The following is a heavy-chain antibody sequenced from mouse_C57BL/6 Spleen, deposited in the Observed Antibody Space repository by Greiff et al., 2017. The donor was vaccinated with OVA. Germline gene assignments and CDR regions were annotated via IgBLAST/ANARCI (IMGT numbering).Heavy chain of an antibody. V-gene: IGHV1-80*01. CDR1: GYAFSSYW. J-gene: IGHJ1*03. CDR2: IYPGDGDT. CDR3: ARTYDYDAYWHCDV. D-gene: IGHD2-4*01. Sequence: VQLHQSGAELVKPGASVKISCKASGYAFSSYWMNWVKQRPGQGLEWIGQIYPGDGDTNYNGKFKGKATLTADNSSSTAYMQLSSLTSEVSAVYIGARTYDYDAYWHCDVGGKGTQVTASS.